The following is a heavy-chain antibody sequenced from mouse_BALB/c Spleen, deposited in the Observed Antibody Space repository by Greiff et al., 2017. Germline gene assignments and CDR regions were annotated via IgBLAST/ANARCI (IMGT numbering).Heavy chain of an antibody. Sequence: EVKLVESGGGLVKPGGSLKLSCAASGFTFSSYAMSWVRQTPEKRLEWVASISSGGSTYYPDSVKGRFTISRDNARNILYLQMSSLRSEDTAMYYCARGTDLLPFDYWGQGTTLTVSS. J-gene: IGHJ2*01. D-gene: IGHD2-1*01. CDR2: ISSGGST. CDR3: ARGTDLLPFDY. CDR1: GFTFSSYA. V-gene: IGHV5-6-5*01.